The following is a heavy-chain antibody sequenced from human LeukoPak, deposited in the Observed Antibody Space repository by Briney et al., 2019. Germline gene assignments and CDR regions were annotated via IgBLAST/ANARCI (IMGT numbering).Heavy chain of an antibody. Sequence: GGSLRLSCEVSGFTFSSYNMNWVRQAPGKGLEWVSSISSSSSYIYYADSMTGRFTISRDSAKNSLYLQMNSLRAEDTAMYFCARRATTERGHSYGLDYWGQGILVTVSS. D-gene: IGHD5-18*01. J-gene: IGHJ4*02. CDR1: GFTFSSYN. V-gene: IGHV3-21*01. CDR2: ISSSSSYI. CDR3: ARRATTERGHSYGLDY.